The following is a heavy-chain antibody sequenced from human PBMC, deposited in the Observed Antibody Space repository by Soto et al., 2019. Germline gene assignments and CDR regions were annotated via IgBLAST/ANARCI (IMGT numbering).Heavy chain of an antibody. CDR3: ARGYCSGGSCYPIDY. CDR2: MNANSGNT. D-gene: IGHD2-15*01. CDR1: GYTFTSYA. Sequence: ASVKVSCKASGYTFTSYAMRWVRQAPGQGLEWMGWMNANSGNTKYAQKFQGRVTMTRNTSISTAYMELSSLRSEDTAVYYCARGYCSGGSCYPIDYWGQGTLVTVSS. V-gene: IGHV1-8*02. J-gene: IGHJ4*02.